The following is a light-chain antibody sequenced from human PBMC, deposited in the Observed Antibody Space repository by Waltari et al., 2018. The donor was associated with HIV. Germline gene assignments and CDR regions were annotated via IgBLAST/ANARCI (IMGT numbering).Light chain of an antibody. Sequence: EIQMTQSPATLSVSPGARATLSCRASQNVNKHLAWYQQKLGQPPRLLIYDISTRAPGIPARFSASGSGTEFTLTISSLQSEDFGVYYCQQYTYWPLTFGGGTKVEIQ. CDR3: QQYTYWPLT. CDR2: DIS. V-gene: IGKV3-15*01. J-gene: IGKJ4*01. CDR1: QNVNKH.